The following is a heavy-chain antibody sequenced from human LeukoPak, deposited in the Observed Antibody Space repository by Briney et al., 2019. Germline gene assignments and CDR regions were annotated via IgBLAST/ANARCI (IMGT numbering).Heavy chain of an antibody. D-gene: IGHD6-13*01. CDR2: IGTAGDT. J-gene: IGHJ4*02. Sequence: PGGSLRLSCAASGFTFSSYDMHWVRQATGKGLEWVSAIGTAGDTYYPGSVKGRFTISRENAKNSLYLQMNSLRAGDTAVYYCARGGQPDSSSLGGEYYFDYWGQGTLVTVSS. CDR1: GFTFSSYD. CDR3: ARGGQPDSSSLGGEYYFDY. V-gene: IGHV3-13*01.